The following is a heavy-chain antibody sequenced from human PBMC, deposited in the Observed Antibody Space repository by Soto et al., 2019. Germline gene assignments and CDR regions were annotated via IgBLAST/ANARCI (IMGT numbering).Heavy chain of an antibody. CDR2: VGTGGTT. V-gene: IGHV3-23*01. J-gene: IGHJ4*02. Sequence: GGSLRLSCAASGFTFSSYAMSWVRQAPGKGLEWVSAVGTGGTTYYADSVKGRFTISRDNSKNTLYLQMNSLRAEDTAVYYCAKARLFYSSSWFPGYWGQGTLVTVSS. CDR1: GFTFSSYA. CDR3: AKARLFYSSSWFPGY. D-gene: IGHD6-13*01.